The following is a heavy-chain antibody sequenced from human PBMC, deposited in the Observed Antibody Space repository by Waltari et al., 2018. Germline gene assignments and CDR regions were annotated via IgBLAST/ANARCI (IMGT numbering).Heavy chain of an antibody. Sequence: QVQLQESGPGLVKPSETLSLTCAVSGYSISTGYYWGWIRQPPGKGLEWSVSIYHSGSSYSNPSLKSRVTISVDTSKNQFSLKLSSVTAADTAVYYCVRVVPANYFDYWGQGTLVTVSS. CDR1: GYSISTGYY. V-gene: IGHV4-38-2*01. J-gene: IGHJ4*02. CDR3: VRVVPANYFDY. D-gene: IGHD2-2*01. CDR2: IYHSGSS.